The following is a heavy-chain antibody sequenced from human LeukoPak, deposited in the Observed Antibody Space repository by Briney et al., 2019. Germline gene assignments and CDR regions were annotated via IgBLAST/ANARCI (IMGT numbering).Heavy chain of an antibody. V-gene: IGHV4-59*08. J-gene: IGHJ2*01. CDR3: ARHALYCTSGICYPLNWYFDL. Sequence: SETLSLTCTVSRGSIGKYYWSWIRQSPAKGLERIGYVSYSGSTDYNPSLQSRVTISVDTSKDQFSLRLNSVTAADTAVYYCARHALYCTSGICYPLNWYFDLWGRGTLLTVSS. D-gene: IGHD2-8*01. CDR1: RGSIGKYY. CDR2: VSYSGST.